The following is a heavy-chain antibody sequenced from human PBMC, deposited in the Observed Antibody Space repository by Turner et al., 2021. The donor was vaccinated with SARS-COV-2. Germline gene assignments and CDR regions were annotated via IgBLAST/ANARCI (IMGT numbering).Heavy chain of an antibody. CDR3: ARHPRLYSGSYSGAFDI. D-gene: IGHD1-26*01. Sequence: LQLQESGPGLVKPSETLSLTCTVSGGSISSNNYYWGWIRQPPGKGLEWIGNIYYSGSTYYNPSLKSRVTISVDTSKNQFSLKLSSVTAADTAVYYCARHPRLYSGSYSGAFDIWGQGTMVTVSS. CDR1: GGSISSNNYY. V-gene: IGHV4-39*01. CDR2: IYYSGST. J-gene: IGHJ3*02.